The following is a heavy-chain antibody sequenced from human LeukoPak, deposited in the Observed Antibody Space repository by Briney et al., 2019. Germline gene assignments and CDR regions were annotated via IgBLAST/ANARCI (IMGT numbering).Heavy chain of an antibody. V-gene: IGHV3-48*03. CDR2: ISSSGSTI. CDR1: GFTFSSYE. CDR3: ARDRRDYYYYYMDV. Sequence: PGGSLRLSCAASGFTFSSYEMNWVRQAPGKGLEWVSYISSSGSTIYYADSVKGRFTISRDNAKNSLYLQMNSLRAEDTAVYYCARDRRDYYYYYMDVWGKGTTVTVSS. J-gene: IGHJ6*03.